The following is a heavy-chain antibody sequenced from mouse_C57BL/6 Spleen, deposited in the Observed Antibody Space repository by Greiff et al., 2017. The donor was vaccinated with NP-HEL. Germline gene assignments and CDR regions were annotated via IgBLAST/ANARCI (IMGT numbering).Heavy chain of an antibody. CDR3: ARSGIRSYFDY. V-gene: IGHV1-18*01. CDR2: INPSSGGT. J-gene: IGHJ2*01. CDR1: GYTFTDYS. Sequence: VQLKESGPELVKPGASVKISCKASGYTFTDYSMDWVKQSPGKSLEWIGDINPSSGGTFYNQKFKGKATLTVDKSSSTAYMELRSLTSEDTAVYYCARSGIRSYFDYWGQGTTLTVSS. D-gene: IGHD4-1*01.